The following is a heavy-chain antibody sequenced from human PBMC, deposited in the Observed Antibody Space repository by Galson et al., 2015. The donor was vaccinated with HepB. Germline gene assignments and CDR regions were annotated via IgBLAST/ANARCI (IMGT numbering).Heavy chain of an antibody. J-gene: IGHJ4*02. CDR3: AKSSNFDTSGRVDFDN. V-gene: IGHV3-23*01. CDR2: VSGSGGNT. CDR1: GFTFSSYA. Sequence: SLRLSCAASGFTFSSYAMNWVRQAPGRGLEWVMSVSGSGGNTYYADSVKGRFSISRDNSRNTVHLQMNSLRAEDTAVYYCAKSSNFDTSGRVDFDNWGQGTLVTVSS. D-gene: IGHD3-22*01.